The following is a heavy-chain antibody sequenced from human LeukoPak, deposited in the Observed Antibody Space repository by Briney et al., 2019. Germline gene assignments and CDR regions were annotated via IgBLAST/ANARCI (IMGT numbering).Heavy chain of an antibody. CDR2: IYYSGST. CDR3: ARRHQPYPRDAFDI. J-gene: IGHJ3*02. Sequence: SETLSLTCTVSGGSISNYYWSWIRQPPGKGLEWIGSIYYSGSTYYNPSLKSRVTISVDTSKNQFSLKLSSVTAADTAVYYCARRHQPYPRDAFDIWGQGTMVTVSS. D-gene: IGHD1-14*01. CDR1: GGSISNYY. V-gene: IGHV4-59*05.